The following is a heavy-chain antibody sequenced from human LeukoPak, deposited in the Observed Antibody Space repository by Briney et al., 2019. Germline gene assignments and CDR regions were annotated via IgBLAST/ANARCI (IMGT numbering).Heavy chain of an antibody. V-gene: IGHV1-18*01. J-gene: IGHJ6*03. CDR2: ISAYNGNT. CDR3: APYDFWGVYYVPYYYRGV. Sequence: ASVKVSCKASGYTFTSYGISWVRQAPGQGLEWMGWISAYNGNTNYAQKLQGRVTMTTDTSTSTAYMELRSLRSDDTAVYYCAPYDFWGVYYVPYYYRGVGGKGPPAPFSS. CDR1: GYTFTSYG. D-gene: IGHD3-3*01.